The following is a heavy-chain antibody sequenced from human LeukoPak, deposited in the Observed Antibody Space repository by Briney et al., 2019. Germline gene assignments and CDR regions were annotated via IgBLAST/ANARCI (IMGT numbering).Heavy chain of an antibody. CDR1: GFTFSSYW. D-gene: IGHD6-19*01. CDR2: VHPQGSET. J-gene: IGHJ4*02. V-gene: IGHV3-74*01. Sequence: GSLRLSCAASGFTFSSYWMHWIRQAPGKGLVWVSHVHPQGSETSYADSVKGRFTISRDNAKDALHLQMDNLRAEDTAVYYCARARWSSTGWFLGYWGQGTLVTVSS. CDR3: ARARWSSTGWFLGY.